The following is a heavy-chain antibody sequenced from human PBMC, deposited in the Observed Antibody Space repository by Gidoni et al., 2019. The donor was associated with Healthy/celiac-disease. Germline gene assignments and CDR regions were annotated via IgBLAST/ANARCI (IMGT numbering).Heavy chain of an antibody. D-gene: IGHD3-16*02. V-gene: IGHV4-34*01. CDR2: INYSGST. Sequence: QVQLQQWGAGLLKPSETLSLTCAVYVGSFSGYSWTCIRHPPGKGLEWIGEINYSGSTNYNPSLKSRVTISVDTSKNQFSLKLSSVTAADTAVYYCARDPRYYDYVWGSYRPRYYFDYWGQGTLVTVSS. J-gene: IGHJ4*02. CDR3: ARDPRYYDYVWGSYRPRYYFDY. CDR1: VGSFSGYS.